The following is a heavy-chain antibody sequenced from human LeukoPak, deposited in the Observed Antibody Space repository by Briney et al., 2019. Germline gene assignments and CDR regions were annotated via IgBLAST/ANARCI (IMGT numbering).Heavy chain of an antibody. CDR1: GGSISSYY. CDR2: IYYSGST. CDR3: ARGLQHSSGWYAFDI. V-gene: IGHV4-59*01. J-gene: IGHJ3*02. D-gene: IGHD6-19*01. Sequence: PSETLSLTCTVSGGSISSYYWSWIRQPPGKGLEWIGYIYYSGSTNYNPSLKSRVTISVDTSKNQFSLKLSSVTAADTAVYYCARGLQHSSGWYAFDIWGQGTMVTVSS.